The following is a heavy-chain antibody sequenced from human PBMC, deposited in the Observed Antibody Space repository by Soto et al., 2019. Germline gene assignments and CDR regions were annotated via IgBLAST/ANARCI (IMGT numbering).Heavy chain of an antibody. J-gene: IGHJ4*02. D-gene: IGHD4-17*01. CDR1: GFGFSHYA. CDR2: ISYDGNAQ. CDR3: ARDGHQSTVHDTQPEF. Sequence: QVRLAESGGGVFQPGRSLRLSCAASGFGFSHYAFHWVRQAPGTGLEWLTVISYDGNAQFYGDSVKGRFTVSRDNSHNTVYLQMTRLRIEDPARYYCARDGHQSTVHDTQPEFWGQGTLVTVSS. V-gene: IGHV3-30*03.